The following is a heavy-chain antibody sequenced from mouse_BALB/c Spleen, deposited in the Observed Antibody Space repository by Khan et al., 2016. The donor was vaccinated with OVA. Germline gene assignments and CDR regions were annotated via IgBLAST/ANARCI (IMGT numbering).Heavy chain of an antibody. Sequence: QVQLQQSGAELVRPGTSVKVSCKASGYAFTDYLIEWLKQRPGQGLEWIGVINPGSGGTHYNEEFMDRATLTADKSYSTAYMQLSILTSDDSAVYFCSRSGYGFGAYWGPGTLVTVSA. CDR2: INPGSGGT. D-gene: IGHD3-2*02. J-gene: IGHJ3*01. CDR3: SRSGYGFGAY. CDR1: GYAFTDYL. V-gene: IGHV1-54*01.